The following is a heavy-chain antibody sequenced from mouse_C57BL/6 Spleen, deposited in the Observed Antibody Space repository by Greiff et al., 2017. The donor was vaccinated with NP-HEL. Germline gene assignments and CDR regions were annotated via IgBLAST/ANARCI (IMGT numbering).Heavy chain of an antibody. CDR1: GFTFSDYG. D-gene: IGHD1-1*01. J-gene: IGHJ3*01. CDR2: ISSGSSTI. V-gene: IGHV5-17*01. Sequence: EVQLVESGGGLVKPGGSLKLSCAASGFTFSDYGMHWVRQAPEKGLEWVAYISSGSSTIYYADTVKGRFTISRDNAKNTLFLQMTSLRSEDPAMYYCARPTTVVATPFASWGQGTLVTVSA. CDR3: ARPTTVVATPFAS.